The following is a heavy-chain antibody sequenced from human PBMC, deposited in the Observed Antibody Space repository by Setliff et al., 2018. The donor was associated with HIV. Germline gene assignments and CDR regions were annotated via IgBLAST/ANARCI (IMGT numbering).Heavy chain of an antibody. V-gene: IGHV5-51*01. D-gene: IGHD2-8*01. J-gene: IGHJ3*02. CDR2: MFPGDPDT. Sequence: PGASLKISCKASGYIFNTSWIGWVRQKPGKGLEWMGFMFPGDPDTRYGPSFHGQVTISADTSITTTYLQWSSLNDSDTAMFYCARHFRALVLNDAFDIWGQGTMVTVSS. CDR3: ARHFRALVLNDAFDI. CDR1: GYIFNTSW.